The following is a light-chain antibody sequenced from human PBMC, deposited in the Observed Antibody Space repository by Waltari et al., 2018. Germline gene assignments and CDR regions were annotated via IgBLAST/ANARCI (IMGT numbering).Light chain of an antibody. CDR2: EVT. J-gene: IGLJ2*01. V-gene: IGLV2-8*01. Sequence: QSALTQPPSASGSPGQSVTISCTGTSSDVGGYNYVSWYQQHPGNAPKGMIYEVTKRPPGVPDRFSGSKSGNTASLTVSGLQAEDEADYYCSSYAGSNNLLFGGGTKLTVL. CDR3: SSYAGSNNLL. CDR1: SSDVGGYNY.